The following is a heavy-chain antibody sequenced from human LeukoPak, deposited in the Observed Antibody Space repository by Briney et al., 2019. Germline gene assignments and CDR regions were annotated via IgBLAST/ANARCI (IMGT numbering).Heavy chain of an antibody. CDR2: ISSNGGST. V-gene: IGHV3-64*01. CDR1: GFTFSSYA. Sequence: GGSLRLSCAASGFTFSSYAMHWVRQAPGKGLEYVSAISSNGGSTYYANSVKGRFTISRDNSKNTLYLQMGSLRAEDMAVYYCAREGYSSGWFHFDYWGQGTLVTVSS. J-gene: IGHJ4*02. D-gene: IGHD6-19*01. CDR3: AREGYSSGWFHFDY.